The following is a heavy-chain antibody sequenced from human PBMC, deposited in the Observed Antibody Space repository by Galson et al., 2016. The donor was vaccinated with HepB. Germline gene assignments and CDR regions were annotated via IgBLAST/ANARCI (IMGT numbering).Heavy chain of an antibody. J-gene: IGHJ3*02. CDR1: GFTFSSYE. D-gene: IGHD2-21*02. CDR3: ARKCGGDCFSAFDI. V-gene: IGHV3-48*03. Sequence: SLRLSCAASGFTFSSYEMNWVRQAPGKGLEWVSHISSSGSTIYYADSVKGRFTISRDNAKNSLFLQMNSLRAEDTAIYYCARKCGGDCFSAFDIWGQGTMVTVSS. CDR2: ISSSGSTI.